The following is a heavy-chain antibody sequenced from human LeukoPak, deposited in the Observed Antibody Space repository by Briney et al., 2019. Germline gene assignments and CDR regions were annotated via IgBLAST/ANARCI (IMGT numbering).Heavy chain of an antibody. CDR1: GFTFSSYA. J-gene: IGHJ3*02. D-gene: IGHD3-22*01. CDR2: ISYDGSNK. V-gene: IGHV3-30-3*01. CDR3: ARGCYYDSHPGGFSDAFDI. Sequence: PGRSLRLSCAASGFTFSSYAMHWVRQAPGKGLEWVAVISYDGSNKYYADSVKGRFTISRDNSKNTLYLQMNSLRAEDTAVYYCARGCYYDSHPGGFSDAFDIWGQGTMVTVSS.